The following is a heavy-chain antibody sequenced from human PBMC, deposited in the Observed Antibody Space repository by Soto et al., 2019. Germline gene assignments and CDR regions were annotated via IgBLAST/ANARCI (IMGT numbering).Heavy chain of an antibody. J-gene: IGHJ6*02. CDR3: ARGLEGYYTMDV. V-gene: IGHV3-13*05. CDR1: GFSLRGYD. CDR2: IGSAGDP. Sequence: GGSLRLSCSVSGFSLRGYDMHWVRQAPGKGLEWVSSIGSAGDPYYIGSVKGRFSISRENDQNSIHLQMNSLRAGDTAVYYCARGLEGYYTMDVWGQGTTVTVSS. D-gene: IGHD2-2*02.